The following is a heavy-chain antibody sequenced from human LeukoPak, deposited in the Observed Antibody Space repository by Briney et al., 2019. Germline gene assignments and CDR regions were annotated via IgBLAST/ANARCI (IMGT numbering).Heavy chain of an antibody. D-gene: IGHD3-10*01. J-gene: IGHJ6*02. CDR3: AKDPHYYGSGSLINYYYYYGMDV. CDR1: GFTFSSYG. CDR2: IRYDGSNK. V-gene: IGHV3-30*02. Sequence: PGGSLRLSCAASGFTFSSYGMHWVRQAPGKGLEWVAFIRYDGSNKYYADSVKGRFTISRDNSKNTLYLQMNSLRAEDTAAYYCAKDPHYYGSGSLINYYYYYGMDVWGQGTTVTVSS.